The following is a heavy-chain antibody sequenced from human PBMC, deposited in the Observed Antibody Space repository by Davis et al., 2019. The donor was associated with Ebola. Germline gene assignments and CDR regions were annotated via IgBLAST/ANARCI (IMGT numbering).Heavy chain of an antibody. Sequence: GESLKISCKGSGYSFTSYWISWVRQMPGKGLEWMGRIDPSDSYTNYSPSFQGHVTIAADKSISTAYLQWSSLKASDTSMYYCARRVYDSSGYYYVYWGQGTLVTVSS. CDR1: GYSFTSYW. CDR3: ARRVYDSSGYYYVY. CDR2: IDPSDSYT. J-gene: IGHJ4*02. V-gene: IGHV5-10-1*01. D-gene: IGHD3-22*01.